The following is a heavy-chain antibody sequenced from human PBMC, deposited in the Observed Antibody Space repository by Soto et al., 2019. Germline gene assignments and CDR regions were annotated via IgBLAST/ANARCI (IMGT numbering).Heavy chain of an antibody. Sequence: GGSLRLSCAASGFTFSSYWMSWVRQAPGKGLEWVANIKQDGSEKYYVDSVKGRFTISRDNAKNSLYLQMNSLRAEDTAVYYCARDSGEFYYYYYYMDVWGKGTTVTVSS. D-gene: IGHD3-10*01. CDR3: ARDSGEFYYYYYYMDV. CDR1: GFTFSSYW. J-gene: IGHJ6*03. CDR2: IKQDGSEK. V-gene: IGHV3-7*01.